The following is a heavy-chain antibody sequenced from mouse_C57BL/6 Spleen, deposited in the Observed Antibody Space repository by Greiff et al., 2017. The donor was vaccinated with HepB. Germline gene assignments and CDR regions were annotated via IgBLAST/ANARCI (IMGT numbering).Heavy chain of an antibody. CDR3: AGYSNYWYFDV. CDR1: GYTFTDYY. CDR2: INPNNGGT. D-gene: IGHD2-5*01. Sequence: EVQLQQSGPDLVKPGASVKISCKASGYTFTDYYMNWVKQSHGKSLEWIGDINPNNGGTSYNQKFKGKATLTVDKSSSTAYMELRSLTSEDSAVYYCAGYSNYWYFDVWGTGTTVTVSS. V-gene: IGHV1-26*01. J-gene: IGHJ1*03.